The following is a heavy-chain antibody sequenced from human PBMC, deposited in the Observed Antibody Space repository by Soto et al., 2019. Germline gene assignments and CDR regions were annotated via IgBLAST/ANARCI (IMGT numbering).Heavy chain of an antibody. CDR3: ARDPSYDISTGYSNNWFDP. Sequence: QVQLVQSGAEVKKPGSSVKVSCKASGGTFSSYTISWVRQAPGQGLEWMGRIIPILGIANYAQKFQGRVTITADKSTSTAYMERSSLRSEDTAVYYCARDPSYDISTGYSNNWFDPWGQGTLVTVSS. V-gene: IGHV1-69*08. CDR2: IIPILGIA. D-gene: IGHD3-9*01. J-gene: IGHJ5*02. CDR1: GGTFSSYT.